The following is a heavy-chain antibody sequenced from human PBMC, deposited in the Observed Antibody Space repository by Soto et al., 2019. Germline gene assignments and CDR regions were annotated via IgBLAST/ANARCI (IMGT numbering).Heavy chain of an antibody. CDR3: ARTMVRGVIMGFDP. Sequence: QVQLVQSGAEVKKPGASVKVSCKASGYTFTSYAMHWVRQAPGQRLEWMGWINAGNGNTKYSQKFQGRVTITRDTXASTAYMELSSLRSEDTAVYYCARTMVRGVIMGFDPWGQGTLVTVSS. CDR2: INAGNGNT. D-gene: IGHD3-10*01. CDR1: GYTFTSYA. J-gene: IGHJ5*02. V-gene: IGHV1-3*01.